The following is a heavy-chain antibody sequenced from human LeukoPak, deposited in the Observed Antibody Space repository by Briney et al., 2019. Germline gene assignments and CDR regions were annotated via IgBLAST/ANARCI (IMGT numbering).Heavy chain of an antibody. CDR2: IYYSGST. Sequence: SQTLSLTCTVSGGSISSGSYYWSWIRQPPGKGLEWIGYIYYSGSTYYNPSLKSRVTISVDTSKNQFSLKLSSVTAADTAVYYCARGGEYGDPDAFDIWGQGTMVTVSS. V-gene: IGHV4-30-4*08. CDR1: GGSISSGSYY. J-gene: IGHJ3*02. D-gene: IGHD4-17*01. CDR3: ARGGEYGDPDAFDI.